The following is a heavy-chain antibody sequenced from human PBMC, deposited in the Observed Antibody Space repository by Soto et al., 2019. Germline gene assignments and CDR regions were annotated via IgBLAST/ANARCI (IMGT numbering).Heavy chain of an antibody. Sequence: RGESLKISCKGSGYSFTSYWISCFLQMRVKGLEWMGRIDPSDSYTNYSPSFQGHVTISADKSISTAYLQWSSLKASDTAMYYCARRDGSYYGTDYSMDVWGQGTTVTVSS. V-gene: IGHV5-10-1*01. CDR2: IDPSDSYT. CDR3: ARRDGSYYGTDYSMDV. CDR1: GYSFTSYW. J-gene: IGHJ6*02. D-gene: IGHD1-26*01.